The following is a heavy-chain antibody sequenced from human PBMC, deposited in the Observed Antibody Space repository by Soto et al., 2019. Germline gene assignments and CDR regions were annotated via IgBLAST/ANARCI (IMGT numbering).Heavy chain of an antibody. D-gene: IGHD3-10*01. CDR2: FDLENGET. Sequence: GASVKVSCKVSGYTLTELSIHWVRQAPGEGLEWMGGFDLENGETIYAQRFQGRVTMTEESSADTPYMELSSLRSEDTAVYYCAMEVRRSNQFDHWGQGTMVTVYS. CDR1: GYTLTELS. CDR3: AMEVRRSNQFDH. V-gene: IGHV1-24*01. J-gene: IGHJ4*02.